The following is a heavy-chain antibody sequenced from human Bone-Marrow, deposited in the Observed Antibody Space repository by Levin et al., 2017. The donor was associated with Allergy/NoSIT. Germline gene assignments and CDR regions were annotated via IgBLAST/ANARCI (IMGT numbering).Heavy chain of an antibody. D-gene: IGHD3-10*01. Sequence: ASGPTLVKPTETLTLTCTVSGFSLSNTRMGVSWIRQPPGKALEWLAHIFSNDEKFFNTSLETRLTISKDTSTSQVVLSLTNMDPADTATYYCARVRRYYASGTFEDFWGQGTLVTVSS. J-gene: IGHJ4*02. V-gene: IGHV2-26*01. CDR2: IFSNDEK. CDR3: ARVRRYYASGTFEDF. CDR1: GFSLSNTRMG.